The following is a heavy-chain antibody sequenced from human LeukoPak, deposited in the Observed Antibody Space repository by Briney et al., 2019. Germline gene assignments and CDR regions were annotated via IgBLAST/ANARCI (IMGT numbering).Heavy chain of an antibody. CDR2: ISSSSTTI. CDR1: GFTFSRYS. CDR3: ARDDYGDYDFDY. D-gene: IGHD4-17*01. V-gene: IGHV3-48*01. Sequence: PGGSLRLSCAASGFTFSRYSMNCVRESPGKGLEWVSFISSSSTTIFYADSVKGRFTIYRDNAKNSLFLQMNSLRAEDTAVYYCARDDYGDYDFDYWGQGTLVAVSS. J-gene: IGHJ4*02.